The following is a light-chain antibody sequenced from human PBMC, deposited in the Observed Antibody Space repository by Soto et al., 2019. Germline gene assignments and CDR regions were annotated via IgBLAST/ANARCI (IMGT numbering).Light chain of an antibody. J-gene: IGLJ1*01. CDR3: SAYTVSRTYV. V-gene: IGLV2-14*03. CDR1: SSDVGAYNF. CDR2: NVY. Sequence: QSALTQPASVSGSPGQSITISCTGTSSDVGAYNFVSWHQQHPGKAPELMIYNVYDRPSGISYRFSGSKSGNTASLTISGLQGEDEADYYCSAYTVSRTYVFGTGTKVTVL.